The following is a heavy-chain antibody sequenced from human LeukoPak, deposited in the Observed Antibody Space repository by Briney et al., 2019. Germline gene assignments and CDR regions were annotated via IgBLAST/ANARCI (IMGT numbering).Heavy chain of an antibody. D-gene: IGHD3-16*01. V-gene: IGHV1-69*05. CDR3: ARNEGEYYYYYMDV. Sequence: SVKVSCKASEGTFSSYAISWVRQAPGQGLEWMGGIIPIFGTANYAQKFQGRVTITTDESTSTAYMELSSLRSEDTAVYYCARNEGEYYYYYMDVWGKGTTVTVSS. CDR1: EGTFSSYA. CDR2: IIPIFGTA. J-gene: IGHJ6*03.